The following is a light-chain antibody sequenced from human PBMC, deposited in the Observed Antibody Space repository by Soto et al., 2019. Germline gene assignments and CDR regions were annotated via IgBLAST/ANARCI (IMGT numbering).Light chain of an antibody. J-gene: IGKJ1*01. Sequence: EIVLTQTPGTVSLSPVEISTLSCRASQSVNINLAWYQQKPGQAPRLLIFGASSRANGIPARFSGSGSGTEFTLTISNLQTEDFAVYYCQQYNKWPRTFGQGTKVDI. V-gene: IGKV3-15*01. CDR2: GAS. CDR3: QQYNKWPRT. CDR1: QSVNIN.